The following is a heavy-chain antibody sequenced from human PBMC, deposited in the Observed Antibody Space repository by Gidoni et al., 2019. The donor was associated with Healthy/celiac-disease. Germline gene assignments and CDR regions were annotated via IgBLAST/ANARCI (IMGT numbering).Heavy chain of an antibody. J-gene: IGHJ3*02. V-gene: IGHV4-39*01. CDR3: ARHEVSPGDAFDI. Sequence: QLQLQESGPGLVKPSETLSLTCTVPGGSISSSSYYWGWIRQPPGKGLEWIGSIYYSGSTYYNPSLKSRVTISVDTSKNQFSLKLSSVTAADTAVYYCARHEVSPGDAFDIGGQGTMVTVSS. CDR1: GGSISSSSYY. CDR2: IYYSGST. D-gene: IGHD3-10*01.